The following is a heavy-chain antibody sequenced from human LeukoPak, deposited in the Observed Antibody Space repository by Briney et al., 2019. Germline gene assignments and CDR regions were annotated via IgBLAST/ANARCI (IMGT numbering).Heavy chain of an antibody. V-gene: IGHV5-51*01. CDR2: IYPGDSDT. CDR1: GYTFSNYW. D-gene: IGHD5-18*01. CDR3: ARGGYSYGWALWAFDI. Sequence: GESLKISCKGSGYTFSNYWIGWVRQMPGKGLEWMGIIYPGDSDTRYGTSFQGRVTISADKSISTAYLQWSSLKASDTAMYYCARGGYSYGWALWAFDIWSQGTMVTVSS. J-gene: IGHJ3*02.